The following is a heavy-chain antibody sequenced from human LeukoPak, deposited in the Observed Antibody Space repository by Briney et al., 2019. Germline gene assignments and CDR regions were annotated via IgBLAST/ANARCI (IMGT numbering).Heavy chain of an antibody. J-gene: IGHJ4*02. CDR3: ARVGSSSW. CDR2: IIPIFGTA. D-gene: IGHD6-13*01. CDR1: GGTFSSYA. Sequence: PGGSLRLSCAASGGTFSSYAISWVRQAPGQGLEWMGGIIPIFGTANYAQKFQGRVTITTDESTSTAYMELSSLRSEDTAVYYCARVGSSSWWGQGTLVTVSS. V-gene: IGHV1-69*05.